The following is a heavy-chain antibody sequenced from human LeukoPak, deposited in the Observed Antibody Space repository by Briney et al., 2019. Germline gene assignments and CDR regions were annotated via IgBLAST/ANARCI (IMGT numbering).Heavy chain of an antibody. CDR3: ARVYYDILTGYTTFDY. V-gene: IGHV4-34*01. D-gene: IGHD3-9*01. Sequence: SETLSLTCAVYGGSFSGYYWSWIRQPPGKGLEWIGEINHSGSTNYNPSLKSRVTISVDTSKNQFSLKLSSVTAADTAVYYCARVYYDILTGYTTFDYWGQGTLVTVSS. J-gene: IGHJ4*02. CDR1: GGSFSGYY. CDR2: INHSGST.